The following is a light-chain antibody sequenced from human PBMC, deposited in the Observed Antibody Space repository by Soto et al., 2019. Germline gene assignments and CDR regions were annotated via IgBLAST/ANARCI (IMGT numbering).Light chain of an antibody. V-gene: IGKV3-15*01. Sequence: EIVMTQSPATLSVSPGERATLSCRASQSVSSNLAWYQQKPGQAPRLLIYGASTRATGIPARFSGSGSGTEFTLTISSLQSEDFDVYYCQQYNTWPRTFGQGTKVEIK. CDR3: QQYNTWPRT. J-gene: IGKJ1*01. CDR1: QSVSSN. CDR2: GAS.